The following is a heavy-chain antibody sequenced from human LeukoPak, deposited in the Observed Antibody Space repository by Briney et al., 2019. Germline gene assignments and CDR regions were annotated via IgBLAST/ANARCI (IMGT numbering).Heavy chain of an antibody. Sequence: GGSLRLSCAASGFTFSSYEMNWVRQAPGKGLEWVSYISSSGSTIYYADSVKGRFTISRDNSKNTLYLQMNSLRAEDTAVYYCAKDLQQWLVYRPFDYWGQGTLVTVSS. CDR3: AKDLQQWLVYRPFDY. D-gene: IGHD6-19*01. CDR2: ISSSGSTI. J-gene: IGHJ4*02. CDR1: GFTFSSYE. V-gene: IGHV3-48*03.